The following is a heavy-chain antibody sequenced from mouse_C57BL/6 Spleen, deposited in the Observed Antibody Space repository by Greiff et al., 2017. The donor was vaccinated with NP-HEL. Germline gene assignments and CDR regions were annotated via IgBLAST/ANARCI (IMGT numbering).Heavy chain of an antibody. J-gene: IGHJ2*01. V-gene: IGHV5-17*01. CDR1: GFTFSDYG. CDR3: AKYYFDY. CDR2: ISSGSSNI. Sequence: EVKLVESGGGLVKPGGSLKLSCAASGFTFSDYGMHWVRQAPEKGLEWVAYISSGSSNIYYADTVKGRFTISRDNAKNTLFLQMTSLRSEDTAMYYCAKYYFDYWGQGTTLTVSS.